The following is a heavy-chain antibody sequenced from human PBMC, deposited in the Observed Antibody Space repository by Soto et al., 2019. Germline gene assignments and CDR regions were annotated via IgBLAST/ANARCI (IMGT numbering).Heavy chain of an antibody. D-gene: IGHD1-1*01. CDR3: VRDGTKTLRDWFDP. CDR2: IYATGTT. V-gene: IGHV4-4*07. Sequence: ETLSLTCTVSGASISGFYWSWIRKSAGKGLEWIGRIYATGTTDYNPSLKSRVMMSVDTSKKQFPLKLRSVTAADTAVYYCVRDGTKTLRDWFDPWGQGISVTVSS. CDR1: GASISGFY. J-gene: IGHJ5*02.